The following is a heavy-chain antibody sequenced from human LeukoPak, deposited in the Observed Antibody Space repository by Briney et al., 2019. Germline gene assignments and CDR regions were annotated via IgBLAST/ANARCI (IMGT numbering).Heavy chain of an antibody. CDR1: GGTFSSYA. V-gene: IGHV1-69*13. J-gene: IGHJ5*02. Sequence: SVKVSCKASGGTFSSYAISWVRQAPGQGLEWMGGIIPIFGTANYAQKFQGSVTITADESTSTAYMELSSLRSEDTAVYYCARNYYGSGSYREKRWFDPWGQGTLVTVSS. D-gene: IGHD3-10*01. CDR3: ARNYYGSGSYREKRWFDP. CDR2: IIPIFGTA.